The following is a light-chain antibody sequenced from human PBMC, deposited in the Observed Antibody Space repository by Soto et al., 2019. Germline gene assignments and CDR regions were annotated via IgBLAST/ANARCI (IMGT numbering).Light chain of an antibody. J-gene: IGKJ1*01. CDR2: DAS. Sequence: DIQMTQSPSTLSASVGDRVTIICRASQSVSTRLAWYQQKPGKAPKVLIYDASSWAGGVPSRFTGSGSGTEFTLTISSLQPDDFATYYCQQYNSYSFGQGTKVDI. V-gene: IGKV1-5*02. CDR1: QSVSTR. CDR3: QQYNSYS.